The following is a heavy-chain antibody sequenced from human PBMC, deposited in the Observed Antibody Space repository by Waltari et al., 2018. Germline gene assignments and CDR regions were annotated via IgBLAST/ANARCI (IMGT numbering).Heavy chain of an antibody. D-gene: IGHD2-15*01. CDR1: GDSMSTTYW. CDR2: VHGSGRT. V-gene: IGHV4-4*01. J-gene: IGHJ5*02. CDR3: ARDRGRGLYLDT. Sequence: QLQLQESGPGLVKPSGTLSLNCAVSGDSMSTTYWWNWVRQSPQKGLEWIGQVHGSGRTNYNPSFATRVTVSLDTSKNQLSLKVTSATAADTAVYCCARDRGRGLYLDTWGPGTLVTVSP.